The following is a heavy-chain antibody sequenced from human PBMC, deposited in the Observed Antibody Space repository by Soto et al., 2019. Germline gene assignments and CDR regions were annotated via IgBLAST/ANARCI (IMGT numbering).Heavy chain of an antibody. V-gene: IGHV3-72*01. CDR1: GFTFSGHY. D-gene: IGHD3-16*01. J-gene: IGHJ4*02. CDR2: IRNKPNGHTT. Sequence: GGSLRLSCEGSGFTFSGHYMDWVRQAPGKGLEWLGRIRNKPNGHTTEHAASVKGIFTISRDDSKNSVYLQMNSLKSEDTAVYYCSTTVITAPLFEYWGQGTLVTVSS. CDR3: STTVITAPLFEY.